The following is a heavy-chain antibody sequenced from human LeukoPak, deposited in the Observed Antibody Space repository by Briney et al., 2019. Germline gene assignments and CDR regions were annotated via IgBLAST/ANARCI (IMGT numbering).Heavy chain of an antibody. Sequence: ASVKVSCKASGYAFTGYYIHWVRQAPGQGLEWMGRINPNSGGTNYAQKFQGRVTMTRDTSISTAYMELSRLRSDDTAVYYCARDLDSDDYVDYWAREPWSPSPQ. V-gene: IGHV1-2*06. CDR2: INPNSGGT. CDR1: GYAFTGYY. D-gene: IGHD3-9*01. J-gene: IGHJ4*02. CDR3: ARDLDSDDYVDY.